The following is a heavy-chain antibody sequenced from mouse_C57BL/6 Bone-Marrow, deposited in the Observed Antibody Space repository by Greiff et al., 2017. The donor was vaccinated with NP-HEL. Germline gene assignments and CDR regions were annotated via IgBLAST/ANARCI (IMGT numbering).Heavy chain of an antibody. CDR2: INPGSGGT. D-gene: IGHD1-1*01. J-gene: IGHJ2*01. Sequence: QVQLQQSGAELVRPGTSVKVSCKASGYAFTNYLIEWVKQRPGQGLEWIGVINPGSGGTNYNEKFKGKATLTADKSSSTAYMQLSSLTSEDSAVYFCARGGSSWDYWGQGTTLTVSS. V-gene: IGHV1-54*01. CDR3: ARGGSSWDY. CDR1: GYAFTNYL.